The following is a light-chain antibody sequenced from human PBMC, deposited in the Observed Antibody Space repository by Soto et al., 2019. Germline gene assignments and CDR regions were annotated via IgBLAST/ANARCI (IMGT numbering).Light chain of an antibody. V-gene: IGLV1-47*01. CDR3: AARDDRLNGNL. CDR2: RND. CDR1: DSSIGSNY. Sequence: QSVLTQPPSASGTPGQAVSISCSGSDSSIGSNYVYWYQQVPGMAPKLLIFRNDQRPSGVPDPFSGFKSGTSASLGISGLRPEDEAFYYCAARDDRLNGNLFGTGTKVTVL. J-gene: IGLJ1*01.